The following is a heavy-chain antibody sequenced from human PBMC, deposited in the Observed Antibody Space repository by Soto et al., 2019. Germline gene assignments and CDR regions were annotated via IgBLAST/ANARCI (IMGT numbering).Heavy chain of an antibody. D-gene: IGHD3-3*01. CDR3: ARVTGIRFLEWLLSDYYNDMDV. V-gene: IGHV1-18*01. CDR2: ISAYNGNT. J-gene: IGHJ6*03. Sequence: ASVKVSCKASGYTFTSYGISWVRQAPGQGLEWMGWISAYNGNTNYAQKLQGRVTMTTDTSTSTAYMELRSLRSDDTAVYYCARVTGIRFLEWLLSDYYNDMDVWGKGTTVTVSS. CDR1: GYTFTSYG.